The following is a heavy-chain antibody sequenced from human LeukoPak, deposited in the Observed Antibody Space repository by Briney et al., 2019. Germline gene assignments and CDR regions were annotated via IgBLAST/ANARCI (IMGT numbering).Heavy chain of an antibody. J-gene: IGHJ4*02. CDR3: ARDSRGLWFGFDY. Sequence: SVKVSCKASGGTFSSYAISWVRQAPGQGLEWMGRIIPILGIANYAQKFQGRVTITADKSTSTAYMELRSLRSDDTAVYYCARDSRGLWFGFDYWGQGTLVTVSS. CDR2: IIPILGIA. D-gene: IGHD3-10*01. V-gene: IGHV1-69*04. CDR1: GGTFSSYA.